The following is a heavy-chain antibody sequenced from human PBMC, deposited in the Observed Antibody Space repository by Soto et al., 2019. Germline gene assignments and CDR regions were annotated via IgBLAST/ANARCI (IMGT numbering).Heavy chain of an antibody. D-gene: IGHD2-15*01. V-gene: IGHV4-59*01. J-gene: IGHJ2*01. CDR3: QAEDGIRDVCSVSAFLLNRSSDL. CDR2: LYYSGST. Sequence: KGLEWIGYLYYSGSTNYTPSLKSRCTISVDTSKNQFSLKLSSVTAADTAFFFFQAEDGIRDVCSVSAFLLNRSSDL.